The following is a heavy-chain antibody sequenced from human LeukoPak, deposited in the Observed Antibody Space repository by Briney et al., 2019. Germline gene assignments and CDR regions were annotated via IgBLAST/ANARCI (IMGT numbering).Heavy chain of an antibody. D-gene: IGHD5-18*01. CDR3: ARVDTAMVGYYCYYMDV. V-gene: IGHV5-51*01. Sequence: GESLKISCKGSGYSFTSYWIGWVRQMPGKGLEWMGIIYPGDSDTRYSPSFQGQVTISADKSISTAYLQWSSLKASDTAMYYCARVDTAMVGYYCYYMDVWGKGTTVTVSS. CDR2: IYPGDSDT. CDR1: GYSFTSYW. J-gene: IGHJ6*03.